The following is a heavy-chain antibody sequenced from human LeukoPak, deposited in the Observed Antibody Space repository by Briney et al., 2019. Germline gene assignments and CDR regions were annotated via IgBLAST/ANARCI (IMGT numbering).Heavy chain of an antibody. CDR2: IYYSGST. V-gene: IGHV4-39*01. D-gene: IGHD6-19*01. J-gene: IGHJ4*02. CDR1: GFTFSSYW. Sequence: GSLRLSCAASGFTFSSYWMSWVRQAPGKGLEWIGSIYYSGSTYYNPSLKSRVTISVDTSKNQFSLKLSSVTAADTAVYYCARLRDGSGRPFDYWGQGTLVTVSS. CDR3: ARLRDGSGRPFDY.